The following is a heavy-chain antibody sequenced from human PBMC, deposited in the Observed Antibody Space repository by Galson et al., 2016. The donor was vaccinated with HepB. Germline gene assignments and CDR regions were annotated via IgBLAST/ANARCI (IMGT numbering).Heavy chain of an antibody. V-gene: IGHV1-24*01. Sequence: SVKVSCKVSGHTLTELSIHWVGQAPGKGLEWMGGFDPEDGETIYSPSFEGHVTISVDTSISTTYLHWRRLNTSDTAIYYCAIAQNTALAGLHWGQGTLATVSS. CDR2: FDPEDGET. J-gene: IGHJ4*02. CDR3: AIAQNTALAGLH. CDR1: GHTLTELS. D-gene: IGHD6-19*01.